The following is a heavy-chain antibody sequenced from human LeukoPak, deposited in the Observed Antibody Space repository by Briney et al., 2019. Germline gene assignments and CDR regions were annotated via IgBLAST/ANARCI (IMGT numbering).Heavy chain of an antibody. V-gene: IGHV3-7*01. Sequence: YPGGSLRLSCAASGYNFKTYWMTWVRQAPGRGLERVAKINQEGSEKYYVDSVQGRFTISRDNADNSLYLQMNSLRVDDTAVYYCARFGATHSGSYYHPWGQGTLVTVSS. CDR1: GYNFKTYW. CDR3: ARFGATHSGSYYHP. J-gene: IGHJ5*02. D-gene: IGHD1-26*01. CDR2: INQEGSEK.